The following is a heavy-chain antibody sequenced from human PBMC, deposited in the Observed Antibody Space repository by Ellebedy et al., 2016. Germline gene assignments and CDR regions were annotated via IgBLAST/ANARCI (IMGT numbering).Heavy chain of an antibody. Sequence: SETLSLXCNVSGGSINSGDNYWSWIRQHPGKGLEWIGYIYHSGSTYYNPSLRSRVTIAVDTSKNQFSLKLTSVTAADTAVYYCARGETLGAPGDYFHFWGRGTLVTVSS. J-gene: IGHJ4*02. V-gene: IGHV4-31*03. CDR2: IYHSGST. CDR1: GGSINSGDNY. CDR3: ARGETLGAPGDYFHF. D-gene: IGHD6-13*01.